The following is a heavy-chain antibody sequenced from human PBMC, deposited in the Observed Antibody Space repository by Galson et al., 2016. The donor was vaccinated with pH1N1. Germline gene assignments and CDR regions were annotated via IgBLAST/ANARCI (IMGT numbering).Heavy chain of an antibody. Sequence: QSGAEVKKPGESLKISCKGSGYIFSTFWIGWVRQMPGKGLEWMGIVYPGDSDTRYNPSFKGRVTISVDKSISTAYLQWSSLKASDSAIYFCARHQSSSDDYFFYNMDVWGQGTTVTVSS. CDR3: ARHQSSSDDYFFYNMDV. CDR1: GYIFSTFW. CDR2: VYPGDSDT. V-gene: IGHV5-51*01. D-gene: IGHD6-6*01. J-gene: IGHJ6*02.